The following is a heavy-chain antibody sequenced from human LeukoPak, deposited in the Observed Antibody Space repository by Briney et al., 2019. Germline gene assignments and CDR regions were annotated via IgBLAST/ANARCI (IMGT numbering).Heavy chain of an antibody. CDR3: AKDLLIVVVTNEEDAFDI. J-gene: IGHJ3*02. D-gene: IGHD3-22*01. CDR1: GFTFSSYA. CDR2: ISGSGGST. Sequence: GGSLRLSCAASGFTFSSYAMSWVRQAPGKGLEWVSAISGSGGSTYYADSVKGRFTISRDNSKNTLYLQMNSLRAEDTAVYYCAKDLLIVVVTNEEDAFDIWGQGTMVTVSS. V-gene: IGHV3-23*01.